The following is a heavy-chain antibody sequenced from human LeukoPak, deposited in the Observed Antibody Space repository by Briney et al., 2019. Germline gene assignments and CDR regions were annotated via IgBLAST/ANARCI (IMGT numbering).Heavy chain of an antibody. J-gene: IGHJ3*02. D-gene: IGHD4-17*01. V-gene: IGHV4-34*01. CDR2: INHSGST. CDR1: GGSFSGYY. Sequence: SGTLSLTCAVYGGSFSGYYWSWIRQPPGKGLEWIGEINHSGSTNYNPSLKSRVTISVDTSKNQFSLKLSSVTAADTAVYYCVRETTVTTGAFDIWGQGTMVTVSS. CDR3: VRETTVTTGAFDI.